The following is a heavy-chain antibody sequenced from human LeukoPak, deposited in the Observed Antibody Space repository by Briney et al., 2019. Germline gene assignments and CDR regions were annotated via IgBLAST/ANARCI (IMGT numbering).Heavy chain of an antibody. CDR2: INWNGGST. Sequence: GGSLRLSCAASGFTFDDYGMSWVRQAPGKGLEWVSGINWNGGSTGYADSVKGRFTISRDNAKNPLYLQMNSLRAEDTALYYCARERDSSSWYGSRYAFDIWGQGTMVTVSS. V-gene: IGHV3-20*04. CDR3: ARERDSSSWYGSRYAFDI. CDR1: GFTFDDYG. D-gene: IGHD6-13*01. J-gene: IGHJ3*02.